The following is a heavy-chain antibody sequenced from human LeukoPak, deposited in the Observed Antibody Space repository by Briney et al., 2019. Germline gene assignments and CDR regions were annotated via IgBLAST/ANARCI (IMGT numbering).Heavy chain of an antibody. CDR3: VRVIEYAFDI. CDR1: GGSISSGSYY. J-gene: IGHJ3*02. V-gene: IGHV4-61*02. Sequence: PSETLSLTCTVSGGSISSGSYYWSWIRQPAGKGLEWIGRIYTSGSTNYNPSLKSRVTISVDTSKNQFSLKLSSVTAADTDVYYCVRVIEYAFDIWGQGTMVTVSS. CDR2: IYTSGST.